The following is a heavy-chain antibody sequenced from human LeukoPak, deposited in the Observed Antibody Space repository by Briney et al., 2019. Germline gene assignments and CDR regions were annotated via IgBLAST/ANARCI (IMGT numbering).Heavy chain of an antibody. Sequence: GRSLRRSCAASGFIFSTHGMHWVRQAPGKGLEWVSLISYDGSTKYYADSVEGRFTISRDNSKSTLYLQLNSLRVEDTAVYYCAKDRHFYGAGTYYNLDYWGQGTLVTVSS. V-gene: IGHV3-30*18. D-gene: IGHD3-10*01. CDR2: ISYDGSTK. CDR3: AKDRHFYGAGTYYNLDY. J-gene: IGHJ4*02. CDR1: GFIFSTHG.